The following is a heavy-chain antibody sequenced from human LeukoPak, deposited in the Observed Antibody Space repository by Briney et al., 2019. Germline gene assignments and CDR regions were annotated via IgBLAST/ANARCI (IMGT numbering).Heavy chain of an antibody. J-gene: IGHJ4*02. Sequence: SVKVSCKPSVGTLSSYAISWVRQTPGQGLEWMGRAIPSIGSVNYAQSFQGRVTISADKSTSTAYMELRSLRSEDTARYYCARDNPPYSNGGSCYSLWGQGTLVTVSS. V-gene: IGHV1-69*04. CDR3: ARDNPPYSNGGSCYSL. CDR2: AIPSIGSV. CDR1: VGTLSSYA. D-gene: IGHD2-15*01.